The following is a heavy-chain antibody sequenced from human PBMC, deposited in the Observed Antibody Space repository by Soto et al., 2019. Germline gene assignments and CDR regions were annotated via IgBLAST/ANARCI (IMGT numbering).Heavy chain of an antibody. V-gene: IGHV3-7*01. CDR3: AGGGVYDSGRYQY. D-gene: IGHD6-25*01. CDR2: MKEEATEK. CDR1: GFPFMTYW. J-gene: IGHJ4*02. Sequence: GGSLSLSGEASGFPFMTYWMSWVRQAPGKGLEWVAHMKEEATEKYLDSVKGRFIISRDNAKNSLYLQMNSLRGDHTAVYYCAGGGVYDSGRYQYWGQGTLVTVSS.